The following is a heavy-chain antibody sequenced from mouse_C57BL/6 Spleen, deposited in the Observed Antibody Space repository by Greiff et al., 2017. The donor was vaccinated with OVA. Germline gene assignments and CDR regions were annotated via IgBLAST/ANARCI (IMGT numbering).Heavy chain of an antibody. D-gene: IGHD1-2*01. CDR2: IDPSDSYT. J-gene: IGHJ2*01. V-gene: IGHV1-69*01. Sequence: QVPLQQSGAELVMPGASVKLSCKASGYTFTSYWMHWVKQRPGQGLEWIGEIDPSDSYTNYNQKFKGKSTLTVDKSSSTADMQLSSLTSEDSAVYYCARSITTIPLDYWGQGTTLTVSS. CDR3: ARSITTIPLDY. CDR1: GYTFTSYW.